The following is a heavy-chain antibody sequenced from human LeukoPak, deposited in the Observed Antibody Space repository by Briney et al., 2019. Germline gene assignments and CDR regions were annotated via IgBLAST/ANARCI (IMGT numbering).Heavy chain of an antibody. V-gene: IGHV3-48*04. CDR1: GFTFSSYS. Sequence: GGSLRLSCAASGFTFSSYSMNWVRQAPGKGLEWVSYISSSSTIYYADSVKGRFTISRDNAKNSLYLQMNGLRAEDTAVYYCARAKDGSGSYYYYYYYYMDVWGKGTTVTISS. J-gene: IGHJ6*03. D-gene: IGHD3-10*01. CDR2: ISSSSTI. CDR3: ARAKDGSGSYYYYYYYYMDV.